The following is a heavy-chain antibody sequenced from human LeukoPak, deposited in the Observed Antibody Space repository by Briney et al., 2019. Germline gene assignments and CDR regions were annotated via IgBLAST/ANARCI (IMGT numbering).Heavy chain of an antibody. CDR1: GFTFDDYG. Sequence: PGGSLRLSCAASGFTFDDYGMSWVRQAPGKGLEWVSGINWNGGSTGYADSVKGRFTISRDNAKNSLYLQMNSLRAEDTALYHCARGGRYVKDYGDYVNWFDPWGQGTLVTVSS. J-gene: IGHJ5*02. D-gene: IGHD4-17*01. V-gene: IGHV3-20*01. CDR2: INWNGGST. CDR3: ARGGRYVKDYGDYVNWFDP.